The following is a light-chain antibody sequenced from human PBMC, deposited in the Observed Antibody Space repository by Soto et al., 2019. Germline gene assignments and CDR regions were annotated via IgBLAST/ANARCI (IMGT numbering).Light chain of an antibody. V-gene: IGKV4-1*01. CDR1: QSVLFRPNKKNY. CDR3: QQYYTTPPT. Sequence: DIVMTQSPDSLAVSLGERATINCKSSQSVLFRPNKKNYLAWYQQKPGQPPKMFLYWASTRESGVPDRFICSRPRPDFTLTIRSLQAEDVAFYYCQQYYTTPPTFGQGTKREIK. CDR2: WAS. J-gene: IGKJ2*01.